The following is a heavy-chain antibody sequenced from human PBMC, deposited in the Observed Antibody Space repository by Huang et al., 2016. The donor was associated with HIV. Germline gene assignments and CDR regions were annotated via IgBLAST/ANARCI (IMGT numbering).Heavy chain of an antibody. CDR1: GFTFSSRA. CDR3: AKDPYGSGSYPLYYFDY. J-gene: IGHJ4*02. Sequence: EVQLLESGGGLVQPGGSLRVSCAASGFTFSSRAMSWVRQAPGKGMEWVSGISGSGGYIYYADSVKGRFTISRDNSKNTLYLQMNSLRAEDTAVYHCAKDPYGSGSYPLYYFDYWGQGTLVTVSS. V-gene: IGHV3-23*01. CDR2: ISGSGGYI. D-gene: IGHD3-10*01.